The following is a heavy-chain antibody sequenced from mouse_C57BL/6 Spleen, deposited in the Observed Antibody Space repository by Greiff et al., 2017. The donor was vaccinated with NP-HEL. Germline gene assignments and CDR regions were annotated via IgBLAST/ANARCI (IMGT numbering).Heavy chain of an antibody. CDR2: INPNNGGT. Sequence: VQLQQSGPELVKPGASVKISCKASGYTFTDYYMNWVKQSHGKSLEWIGDINPNNGGTSYNQKFKGKATLTVDKSSSTAYMELRSLTSEDSAVYYCARLGGDYYGSSLDYWGQGTTLTVSS. J-gene: IGHJ2*01. D-gene: IGHD1-1*01. CDR1: GYTFTDYY. V-gene: IGHV1-26*01. CDR3: ARLGGDYYGSSLDY.